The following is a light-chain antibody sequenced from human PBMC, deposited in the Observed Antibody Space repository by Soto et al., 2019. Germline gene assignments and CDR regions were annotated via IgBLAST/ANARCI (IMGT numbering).Light chain of an antibody. CDR2: EVR. CDR3: SLYTSDSTYV. CDR1: SSDVGSYNY. V-gene: IGLV2-14*01. Sequence: QSVLTQPASVSGSPGQSITISCTGTSSDVGSYNYVSWYQQHPGKAPKLMIYEVRDRPSGISSRFSGSKSGNTASLTISGLQTEDEADYYCSLYTSDSTYVFGTGTKVTVL. J-gene: IGLJ1*01.